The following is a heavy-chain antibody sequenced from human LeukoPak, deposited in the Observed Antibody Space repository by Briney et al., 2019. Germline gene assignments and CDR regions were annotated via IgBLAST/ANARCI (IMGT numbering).Heavy chain of an antibody. D-gene: IGHD3-10*01. CDR1: GFTFSSYE. CDR2: INGGGSTI. CDR3: ARGSRYYGSGSYYKGFDY. Sequence: PGGSLRLSCAASGFTFSSYEMNWVRQAPGKGLEWVSYINGGGSTIYYADSVKGRFTISRDNAKNSLYLQMNSLRAEDTAVYYCARGSRYYGSGSYYKGFDYWGQGTLVTVSS. V-gene: IGHV3-48*03. J-gene: IGHJ4*02.